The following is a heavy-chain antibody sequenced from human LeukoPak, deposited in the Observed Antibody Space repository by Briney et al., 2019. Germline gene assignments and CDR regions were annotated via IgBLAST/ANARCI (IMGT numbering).Heavy chain of an antibody. CDR1: GYSFTSYW. V-gene: IGHV5-51*01. J-gene: IGHJ5*02. CDR2: IYPGDPDT. D-gene: IGHD6-19*01. Sequence: GESLKISCKGSGYSFTSYWIGWVRQMPGKGLEWMGIIYPGDPDTRYSPSFQGQVTISADKSISTAYLQWSSLKASDTAMYYCARSLIAVAGRGNWFDPWGQGTLVTVSS. CDR3: ARSLIAVAGRGNWFDP.